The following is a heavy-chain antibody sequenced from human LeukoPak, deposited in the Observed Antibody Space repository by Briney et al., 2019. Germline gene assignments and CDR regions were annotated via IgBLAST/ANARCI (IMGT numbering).Heavy chain of an antibody. J-gene: IGHJ4*02. D-gene: IGHD3-3*01. V-gene: IGHV3-23*01. CDR3: ARGRRYYDFWSGYAY. Sequence: GGSLRLSCAASGFTFSSYAMSWVRQAPGKGLEWVSAISGSGGSTYYADSVKGRFTISRDNSKNTLYLQMNSLRAEDTAVYYCARGRRYYDFWSGYAYWGQGTLVTVSS. CDR2: ISGSGGST. CDR1: GFTFSSYA.